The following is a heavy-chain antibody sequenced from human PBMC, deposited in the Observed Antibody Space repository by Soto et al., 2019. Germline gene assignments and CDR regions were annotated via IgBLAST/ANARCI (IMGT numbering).Heavy chain of an antibody. J-gene: IGHJ4*02. Sequence: EVQLVESGGGLVKPGGSLRLSCAASGFTFSSYSMNWVRQAPGKGLEWVSSISSSSSYIYYADSVKGRFTISRDNAKNSLYLQMNSLRAGDTAVYYCARSPSMTTVSLDYWGQGTLVTVSS. CDR2: ISSSSSYI. D-gene: IGHD4-17*01. CDR3: ARSPSMTTVSLDY. V-gene: IGHV3-21*01. CDR1: GFTFSSYS.